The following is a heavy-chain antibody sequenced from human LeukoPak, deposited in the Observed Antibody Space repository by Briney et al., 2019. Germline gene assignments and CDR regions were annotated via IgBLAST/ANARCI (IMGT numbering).Heavy chain of an antibody. Sequence: GGSLRLSCAASGFTFSDYWMHWVRQAPGKGLVWVSRIHRDGSSTTYADSVKGRFTISRDNAKNTLYLQMNSLRAEDTAMYYCARGTEGYTYGEFDSWGQGTLVTVSS. J-gene: IGHJ5*01. CDR2: IHRDGSST. CDR1: GFTFSDYW. D-gene: IGHD5-18*01. V-gene: IGHV3-74*01. CDR3: ARGTEGYTYGEFDS.